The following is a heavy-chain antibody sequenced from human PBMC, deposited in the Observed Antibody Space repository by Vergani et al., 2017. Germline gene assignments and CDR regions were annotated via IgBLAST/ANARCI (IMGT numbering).Heavy chain of an antibody. CDR3: AKDIRMSVAAFDI. CDR1: GFTFSSYA. D-gene: IGHD3-16*01. J-gene: IGHJ3*02. Sequence: EVQLLESGGGLVQPGGSLRLSCAASGFTFSSYAMSWVRQAPGKGLEWVSAISGSGGSTYYADSVKGRFTISRDNSKNTLYRQMNSLRAEDTAVYYCAKDIRMSVAAFDIWGQGTMVTVSS. CDR2: ISGSGGST. V-gene: IGHV3-23*01.